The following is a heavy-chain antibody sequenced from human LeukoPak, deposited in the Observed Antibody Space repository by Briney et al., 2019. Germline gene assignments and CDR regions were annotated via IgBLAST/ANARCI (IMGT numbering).Heavy chain of an antibody. CDR2: ISAYNGNT. J-gene: IGHJ4*02. CDR1: GYTFSNYG. CDR3: ASELTVTTSTLVVS. V-gene: IGHV1-18*01. Sequence: ASVKVSCKASGYTFSNYGISWVRQAPGQGLEWMGWISAYNGNTKYAQKLQGRVTMTTDTSTSTAYMELRSLRSDDTAVYYCASELTVTTSTLVVSWGQGTLVTVSS. D-gene: IGHD4-17*01.